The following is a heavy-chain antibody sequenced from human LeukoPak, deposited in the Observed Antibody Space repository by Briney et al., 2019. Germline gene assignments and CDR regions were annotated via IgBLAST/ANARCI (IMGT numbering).Heavy chain of an antibody. Sequence: GGSLRLSCAASGFTFSTYGMTWVRQAPGKGLEWVSHISGSGDSTYYADSVKGRFTISRDNAKNSLYLQMNSLRAEDTAVYYCARGLGITMIVVVTDAFDIWGQGTMVTVSS. CDR2: ISGSGDST. V-gene: IGHV3-21*01. CDR1: GFTFSTYG. D-gene: IGHD3-22*01. J-gene: IGHJ3*02. CDR3: ARGLGITMIVVVTDAFDI.